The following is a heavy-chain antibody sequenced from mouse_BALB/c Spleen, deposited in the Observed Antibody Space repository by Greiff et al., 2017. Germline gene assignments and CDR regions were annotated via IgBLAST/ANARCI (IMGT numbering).Heavy chain of an antibody. CDR3: ARAGYYYFDY. CDR1: GFTFSSFG. V-gene: IGHV5-17*02. Sequence: VQLKESGGGLVQPGGSRKLSCAASGFTFSSFGMHWVRQAPEKGLEWVAYISSGSSTIYYADTVKGRFTISRDNPKNTLFLQMTSLRSEDTAMYYCARAGYYYFDYWGQGTTLTVSS. J-gene: IGHJ2*01. D-gene: IGHD2-3*01. CDR2: ISSGSSTI.